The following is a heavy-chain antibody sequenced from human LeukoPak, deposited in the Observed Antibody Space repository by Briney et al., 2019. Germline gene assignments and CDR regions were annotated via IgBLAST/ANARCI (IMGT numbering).Heavy chain of an antibody. CDR1: GFTFSSYS. V-gene: IGHV3-21*01. D-gene: IGHD1-26*01. CDR3: ARGAKWAYYFDY. CDR2: ISSSSSYI. Sequence: GGSLRLSCAASGFTFSSYSMNWVRQAPGKGLEWVSSISSSSSYIYYADSVKGRFTISRDNAKDTLYLHLNSLTAEDTAVYYCARGAKWAYYFDYWGQGTLVTVSS. J-gene: IGHJ4*02.